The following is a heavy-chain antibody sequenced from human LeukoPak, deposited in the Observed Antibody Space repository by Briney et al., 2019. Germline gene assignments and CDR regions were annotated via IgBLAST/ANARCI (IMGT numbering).Heavy chain of an antibody. V-gene: IGHV1-69*05. CDR1: GGTLRRPP. Sequence: GASVKVSCKASGGTLRRPPISWVRQAPGQGLEWMGGIIPIFGTPNYAQKFQGRLTITTDESTSTAYMELGSLRSEDTAVYYCSSRPTGTAGNWFDPWGQGTLVTVSS. CDR2: IIPIFGTP. J-gene: IGHJ5*02. D-gene: IGHD1-1*01. CDR3: SSRPTGTAGNWFDP.